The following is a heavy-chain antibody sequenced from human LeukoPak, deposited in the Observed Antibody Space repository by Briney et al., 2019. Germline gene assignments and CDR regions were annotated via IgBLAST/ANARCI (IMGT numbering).Heavy chain of an antibody. J-gene: IGHJ4*02. V-gene: IGHV4-38-2*02. D-gene: IGHD3-22*01. CDR1: GYSISSGYY. CDR3: VRYDSDGGAFDY. CDR2: IYHSGST. Sequence: SETLSLTCTVSGYSISSGYYWGWIRQPPGKGLEWIGSIYHSGSTYYNPSLKSRVTISVDTSKNQFSLKLSSVTAADTAVYYCVRYDSDGGAFDYWGRGTLVTVSS.